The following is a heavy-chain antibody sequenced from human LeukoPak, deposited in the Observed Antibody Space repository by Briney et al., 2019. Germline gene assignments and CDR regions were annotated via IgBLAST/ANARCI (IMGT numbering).Heavy chain of an antibody. J-gene: IGHJ4*02. CDR3: AKGGSGYSGYDLLDY. CDR1: GFTFSSYG. D-gene: IGHD5-12*01. V-gene: IGHV3-33*06. Sequence: PGGSLRLSCAASGFTFSSYGMHWVRQAPGKGLEGVAVIWYDGSNKYYADSVKGRFTISRDNSKNTLYLQMNSLRAEDTAVYYCAKGGSGYSGYDLLDYWGQGTLVTVSS. CDR2: IWYDGSNK.